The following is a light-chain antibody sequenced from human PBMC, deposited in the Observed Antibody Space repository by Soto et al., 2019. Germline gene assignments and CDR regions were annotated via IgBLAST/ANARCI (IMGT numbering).Light chain of an antibody. CDR3: SSFTTSNTWV. CDR2: EVR. V-gene: IGLV2-14*01. CDR1: SSDVGGYNY. J-gene: IGLJ3*02. Sequence: QSALTQPASVSGSPGQSITISCTGTSSDVGGYNYVSWYQQHPGKAPKLMIYEVRNRPSGVSNRFSGSKSGTTASLTISGLQAEDEADYYCSSFTTSNTWVFGGGTKLTVL.